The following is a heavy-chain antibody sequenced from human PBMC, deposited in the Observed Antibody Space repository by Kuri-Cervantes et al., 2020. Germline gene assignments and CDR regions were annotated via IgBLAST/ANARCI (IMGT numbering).Heavy chain of an antibody. CDR1: GGSFSSYF. V-gene: IGHV4-34*01. Sequence: SETLSLTCAVYGGSFSSYFWSWIRQPPGKGLEWIGEINHSGSTNYNPSLKSRVTISVDTSKNQFSLKLSSVTAADTAVYYCARGRKAAAGLDYWGQGTLVTVSS. CDR2: INHSGST. J-gene: IGHJ4*02. D-gene: IGHD6-13*01. CDR3: ARGRKAAAGLDY.